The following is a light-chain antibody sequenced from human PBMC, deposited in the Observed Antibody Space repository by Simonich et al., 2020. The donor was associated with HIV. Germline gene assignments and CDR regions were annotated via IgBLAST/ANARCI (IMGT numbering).Light chain of an antibody. J-gene: IGLJ3*02. V-gene: IGLV3-25*03. Sequence: SYELTQPPSVSVSPGQTARITCSGDALPKQYAYWYQQKPGQAPVMGIYKDSERPSGIPGRFSGSSSGTTGTLTISGVQAEDEADYYGQSADSSGTWVFGGGTKLTVL. CDR2: KDS. CDR1: ALPKQY. CDR3: QSADSSGTWV.